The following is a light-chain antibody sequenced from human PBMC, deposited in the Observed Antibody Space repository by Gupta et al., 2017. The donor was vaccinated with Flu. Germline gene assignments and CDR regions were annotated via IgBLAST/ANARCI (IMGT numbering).Light chain of an antibody. Sequence: SLGERATINCKSSQSVLYSANNKNYIAWYQQKPGQPPKLLIYWASTRDYGVPDRFSGSGSGTDFSLTISSLQAEDVGVYYCLQVYNSLYTFGQGTKLEIK. CDR1: QSVLYSANNKNY. V-gene: IGKV4-1*01. CDR2: WAS. J-gene: IGKJ2*01. CDR3: LQVYNSLYT.